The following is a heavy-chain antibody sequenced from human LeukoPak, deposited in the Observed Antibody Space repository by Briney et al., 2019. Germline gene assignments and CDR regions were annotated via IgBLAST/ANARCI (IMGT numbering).Heavy chain of an antibody. D-gene: IGHD1-26*01. CDR1: GYTLTELS. J-gene: IGHJ4*02. Sequence: ASVKVSCKVSGYTLTELSMHWVRQAPGKGPEWMGGFDPEDGETIYAQKFQGRVTMTEDTSTDTAYMELSSLRSEDTAVYYCATVEATQRGLWYFDYWGQGTLVTVSS. CDR2: FDPEDGET. CDR3: ATVEATQRGLWYFDY. V-gene: IGHV1-24*01.